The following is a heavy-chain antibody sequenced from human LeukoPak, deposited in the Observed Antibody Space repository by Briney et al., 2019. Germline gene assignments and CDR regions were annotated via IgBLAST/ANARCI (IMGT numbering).Heavy chain of an antibody. J-gene: IGHJ4*02. CDR1: GFTFNNFG. CDR2: IGYDESKK. D-gene: IGHD3-3*01. CDR3: AKNPMAVTISGVPSQGY. V-gene: IGHV3-30*02. Sequence: GGSLRLSCEAPGFTFNNFGMHWVRQAPGKGLEWVAFIGYDESKKYYAESVKGRFTISRDDSKNTLYLQMSALKTEDTAVYYCAKNPMAVTISGVPSQGYWGQGTLVTVSS.